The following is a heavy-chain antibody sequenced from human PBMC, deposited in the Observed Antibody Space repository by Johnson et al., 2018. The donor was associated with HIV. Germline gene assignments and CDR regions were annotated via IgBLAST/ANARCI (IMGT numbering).Heavy chain of an antibody. Sequence: VQLVESGGGLVQPGGSLRLSCVASGFTVRSNYMSWVRQAPGKGLEWVSVIYSGGGSYYADSVKGRLTLSRDNSNNTLYLQMNSLRAEETAVYYCARDVTAGNDAFDIWGQGTMVTVSS. CDR2: IYSGGGS. CDR3: ARDVTAGNDAFDI. J-gene: IGHJ3*02. D-gene: IGHD1-1*01. CDR1: GFTVRSNY. V-gene: IGHV3-66*02.